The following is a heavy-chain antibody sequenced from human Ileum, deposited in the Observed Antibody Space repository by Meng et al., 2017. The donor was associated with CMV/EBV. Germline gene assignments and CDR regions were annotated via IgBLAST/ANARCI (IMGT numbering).Heavy chain of an antibody. V-gene: IGHV3-23*01. CDR3: DASDY. Sequence: GESLKISCEVSGFTFSDYDMSWARQAPGKGLEWVSTITGSGVRTHYADSVKGRFTISRDNSKNTLYLQMNSLRAEDTAVYYCDASDYWGQGTLVTVSS. CDR2: ITGSGVRT. D-gene: IGHD6-6*01. CDR1: GFTFSDYD. J-gene: IGHJ4*02.